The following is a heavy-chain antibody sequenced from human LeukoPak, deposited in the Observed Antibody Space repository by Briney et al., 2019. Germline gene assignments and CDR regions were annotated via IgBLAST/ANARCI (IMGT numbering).Heavy chain of an antibody. D-gene: IGHD3-22*01. Sequence: ASVKVSCKASGYTFTDYYMHWVRQAPGQGLEWMGWINPNSGGTNYAQKFQGRVTMTRDTSISTAYMELSRLRSDDPAVYYCARDFYYDSSGYGPNDYWGQGTLVTVSS. CDR1: GYTFTDYY. CDR3: ARDFYYDSSGYGPNDY. V-gene: IGHV1-2*02. J-gene: IGHJ4*02. CDR2: INPNSGGT.